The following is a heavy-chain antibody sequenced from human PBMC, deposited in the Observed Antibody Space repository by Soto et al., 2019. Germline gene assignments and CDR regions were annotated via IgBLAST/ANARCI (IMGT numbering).Heavy chain of an antibody. D-gene: IGHD1-1*01. J-gene: IGHJ3*01. Sequence: EGALKRYCAASGLTVSGKKYVAWVRQAPGKGLEWVSALYDVDGSFYSDSVKGRFTTSSDSSKTTVYLQMNDLRPADTAVYYCATWHEREHAYDVWGQGRNVSVS. V-gene: IGHV3-53*01. CDR3: ATWHEREHAYDV. CDR2: LYDVDGS. CDR1: GLTVSGKKY.